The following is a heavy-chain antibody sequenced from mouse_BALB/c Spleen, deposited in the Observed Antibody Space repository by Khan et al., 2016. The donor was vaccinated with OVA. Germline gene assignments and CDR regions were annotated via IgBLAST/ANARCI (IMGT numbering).Heavy chain of an antibody. CDR3: ARKDYYDYDPFPY. Sequence: VQLKESGPGLVKPSQSLSLTCTVTGYSITSEFAWNWIRQFPGNKLEWMGYISYSGNTRYNPSLKSLISITRETSRNQFFLQLNSVTTEDTATHYCARKDYYDYDPFPYWGQGTLVTVSA. V-gene: IGHV3-2*02. CDR1: GYSITSEFA. CDR2: ISYSGNT. D-gene: IGHD2-4*01. J-gene: IGHJ3*01.